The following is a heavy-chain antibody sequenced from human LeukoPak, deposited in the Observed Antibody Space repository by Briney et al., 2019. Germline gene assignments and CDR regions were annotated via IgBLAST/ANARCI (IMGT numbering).Heavy chain of an antibody. V-gene: IGHV4-59*01. D-gene: IGHD3-16*01. Sequence: SETLSLTCTVSGGSISIDYWSWIRQPPGKGLEWIGYIYYSGSTNYNPSLESRVTISVDTSKNQFSLKLSSVTAADTALYYCARALPERFGWFDPWGQGTLVTVSS. CDR1: GGSISIDY. CDR3: ARALPERFGWFDP. CDR2: IYYSGST. J-gene: IGHJ5*02.